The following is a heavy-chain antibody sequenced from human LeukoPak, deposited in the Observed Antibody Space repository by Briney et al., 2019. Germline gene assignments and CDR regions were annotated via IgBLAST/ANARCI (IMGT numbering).Heavy chain of an antibody. J-gene: IGHJ5*02. Sequence: GSLRLSCAASGFTFISYAMSWVRQAPGKGLEWVSAISGSGGSTYYADSVKGRFTISRDNSKNTLYLQMNSLRAEDTAVYYCAKNGTLGYCSSTSCLGNWFDPWGQGTLVTVSS. CDR3: AKNGTLGYCSSTSCLGNWFDP. CDR2: ISGSGGST. D-gene: IGHD2-2*01. V-gene: IGHV3-23*01. CDR1: GFTFISYA.